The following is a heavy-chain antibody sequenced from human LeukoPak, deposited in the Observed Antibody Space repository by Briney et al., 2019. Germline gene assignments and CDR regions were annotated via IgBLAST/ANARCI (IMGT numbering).Heavy chain of an antibody. CDR2: INPNSGGT. J-gene: IGHJ5*02. CDR1: GYTFTGYY. D-gene: IGHD3-10*01. Sequence: ASVKVSCKASGYTFTGYYMHWVRQAPGQGLEWMGWINPNSGGTNYAQKLQGRVTMTRDTSISTAYMELSRLRSDDTAVYYCARDGVLLWFGEFHNWFDPWGQGTLVTVSS. V-gene: IGHV1-2*02. CDR3: ARDGVLLWFGEFHNWFDP.